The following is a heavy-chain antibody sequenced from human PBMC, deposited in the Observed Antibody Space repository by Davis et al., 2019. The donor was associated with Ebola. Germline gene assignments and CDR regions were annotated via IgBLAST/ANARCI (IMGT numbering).Heavy chain of an antibody. CDR2: FDPEHGET. J-gene: IGHJ6*02. CDR1: GYTLTQLS. CDR3: ATSFGVVIARDRYYGMDV. V-gene: IGHV1-24*01. D-gene: IGHD3-3*01. Sequence: ASVQVSCKVSGYTLTQLSMHWVRQAPAKGLEWMGGFDPEHGETIYAQKFQGRVTMTEDTSTDTAYMELSSLRSEDTAVYYCATSFGVVIARDRYYGMDVWGQGTTVTVSS.